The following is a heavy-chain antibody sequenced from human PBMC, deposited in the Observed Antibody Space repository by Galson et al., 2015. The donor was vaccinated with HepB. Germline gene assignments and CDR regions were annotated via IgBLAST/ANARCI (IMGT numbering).Heavy chain of an antibody. CDR3: ARGQVRYFDWPWGRLDHYYYYGMDV. V-gene: IGHV3-30*04. Sequence: SLRLSCAASGFTFSSYAMHWVRQAPGKGLEWVAVISYDGSNKYYADSVKGRFTISRDNSENTLYLQMNSLRAEDTAVYYCARGQVRYFDWPWGRLDHYYYYGMDVWGQRTTVTVSS. CDR2: ISYDGSNK. D-gene: IGHD3-9*01. J-gene: IGHJ6*02. CDR1: GFTFSSYA.